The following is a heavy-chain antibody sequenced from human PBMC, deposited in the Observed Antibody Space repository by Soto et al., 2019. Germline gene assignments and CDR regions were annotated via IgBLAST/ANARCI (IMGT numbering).Heavy chain of an antibody. CDR1: GFTFSSYA. J-gene: IGHJ3*02. Sequence: EVQLLESGGGLVQPGGSLRLSCAASGFTFSSYAMSWVRQAPGKGLQWVSAISGSGGTRYYADSVRGRFTISRDNSKNTLYLQMNSLRVEVTAVYYCAKPEGTYYYDSSGYYWGAFDIWGQGTMVTVFS. D-gene: IGHD3-22*01. CDR2: ISGSGGTR. V-gene: IGHV3-23*01. CDR3: AKPEGTYYYDSSGYYWGAFDI.